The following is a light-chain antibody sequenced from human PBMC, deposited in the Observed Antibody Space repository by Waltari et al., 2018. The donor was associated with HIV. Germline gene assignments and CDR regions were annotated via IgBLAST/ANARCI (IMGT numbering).Light chain of an antibody. J-gene: IGLJ1*01. CDR2: DIN. CDR1: TSTLGNDF. V-gene: IGLV1-51*01. Sequence: SVLTQQPPSVSAAPGQNVTMSCSGGTSTLGNDFVCWYQHRPGMAPRLLIYDINKRPLGIPERFSASKSGTSATLGITGLQTGDEGDYYCGTWDARLSAGVFGSGTKVF. CDR3: GTWDARLSAGVFGSGTKV.